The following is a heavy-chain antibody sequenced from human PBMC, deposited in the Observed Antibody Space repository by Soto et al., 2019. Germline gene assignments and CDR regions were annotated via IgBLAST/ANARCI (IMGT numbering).Heavy chain of an antibody. CDR3: ARDPGYSSSWYSVWPPSGRSFYGIDV. CDR2: ISSSSSYI. J-gene: IGHJ6*02. D-gene: IGHD6-13*01. V-gene: IGHV3-21*01. Sequence: EVQLVESGGGLVKPGGSLRLSCAASGFTFSSYSMNWVRQAPGKGLEWVSSISSSSSYIYYADSVKGRFTISRDNAKNSLDRQMNGLRAEDTAVYYCARDPGYSSSWYSVWPPSGRSFYGIDVWGQGTTVTVSS. CDR1: GFTFSSYS.